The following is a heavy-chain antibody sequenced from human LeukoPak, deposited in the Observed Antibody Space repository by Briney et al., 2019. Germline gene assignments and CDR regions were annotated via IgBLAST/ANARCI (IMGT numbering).Heavy chain of an antibody. CDR3: ARDMPVDY. CDR1: GFTFNDYA. J-gene: IGHJ4*02. CDR2: ISWNSGSI. Sequence: GGSLRLSCVVSGFTFNDYAMHWVRQAPGKGLEWVSGISWNSGSIAYADSVKGRLTISRDNAKNSLYLQMNSLRAEDTALYFCARDMPVDYWGQGTLVTVSS. D-gene: IGHD2-2*01. V-gene: IGHV3-9*01.